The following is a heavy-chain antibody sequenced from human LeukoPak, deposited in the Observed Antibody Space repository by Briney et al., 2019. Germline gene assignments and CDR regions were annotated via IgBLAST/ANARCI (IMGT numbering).Heavy chain of an antibody. V-gene: IGHV1-2*02. D-gene: IGHD3-22*01. CDR2: INPNSGGT. CDR3: ARWNYDSSGYYSDEGDY. CDR1: GYTFTGYY. J-gene: IGHJ4*02. Sequence: GASVKVSCKASGYTFTGYYMHWVRQAPGQGLEWMGWINPNSGGTNYAQKFQGRVTMTRDTSISTAYMELSRLRSDDTAVYYCARWNYDSSGYYSDEGDYWGQGTLVTVSS.